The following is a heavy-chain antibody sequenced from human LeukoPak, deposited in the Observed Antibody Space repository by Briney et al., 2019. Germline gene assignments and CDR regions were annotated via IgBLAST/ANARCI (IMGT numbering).Heavy chain of an antibody. J-gene: IGHJ3*02. Sequence: SETLSLTCTVSGGSITSGGYSWNWIRQPPGKGLEWIGYTYHTGNTYYNPSLKSRVTISVDRSKNQFSLKLTSVTAADTAVYYCARDDSSGYAFDIWGQGTLVTVSS. D-gene: IGHD3-22*01. CDR3: ARDDSSGYAFDI. V-gene: IGHV4-30-2*01. CDR1: GGSITSGGYS. CDR2: TYHTGNT.